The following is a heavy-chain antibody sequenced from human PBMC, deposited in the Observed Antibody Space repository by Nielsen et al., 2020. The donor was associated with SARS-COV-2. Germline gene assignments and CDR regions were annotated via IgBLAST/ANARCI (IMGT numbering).Heavy chain of an antibody. CDR3: ARVSGDYWPQDY. J-gene: IGHJ4*02. D-gene: IGHD6-19*01. CDR2: ISGTADST. Sequence: GGSLRLSCAASGFSFNTFGMSWVRQTPGKGLEWISTISGTADSTYYADSVKGRFTISRDNSKNTLYLQMNSLRAEDTATYYCARVSGDYWPQDYWGQGTLVTFSS. V-gene: IGHV3-23*01. CDR1: GFSFNTFG.